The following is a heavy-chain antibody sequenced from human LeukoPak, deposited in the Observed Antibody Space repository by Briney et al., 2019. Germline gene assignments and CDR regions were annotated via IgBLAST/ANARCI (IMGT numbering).Heavy chain of an antibody. J-gene: IGHJ6*03. CDR2: VDTSGST. V-gene: IGHV4-4*07. Sequence: TSETLSLTCSVSSGSISSFYWTWVRQSAWKGLEWIGRVDTSGSTHYNPSLKGRATMSLDTSKYQFSLRLTSVTVADTVVYYCARGLGGASYYMDVWGKGTTVTVSS. CDR1: SGSISSFY. CDR3: ARGLGGASYYMDV. D-gene: IGHD3-16*01.